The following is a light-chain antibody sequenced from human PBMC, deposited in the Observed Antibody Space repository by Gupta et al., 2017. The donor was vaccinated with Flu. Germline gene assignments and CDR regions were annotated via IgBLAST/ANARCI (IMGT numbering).Light chain of an antibody. V-gene: IGKV1-33*01. J-gene: IGKJ4*01. CDR1: QDISNY. CDR2: DAS. Sequence: DIQMTQSPSPLSASVGDRVTITCQASQDISNYLNWYQQKPGKAPKLLIYDASNLETGVPSRFSGSGSGTDFTFTISSLQPEDFATYYCQQYYNLPLTFGGGTKVEIK. CDR3: QQYYNLPLT.